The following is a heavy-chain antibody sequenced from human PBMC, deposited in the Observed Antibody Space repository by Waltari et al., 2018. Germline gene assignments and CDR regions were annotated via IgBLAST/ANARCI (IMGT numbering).Heavy chain of an antibody. CDR1: DYTFTNYG. CDR3: TRDSCTTTTCSYYYYGMDV. V-gene: IGHV1-18*01. Sequence: QAQLVQSGAEVKKPGASVEVSCKASDYTFTNYGISWVRQAPGQGLEWMGWISGYNGDTKYAQNFQGRVTMTTDTSTSTAYMELRSLRSDDTAVYYCTRDSCTTTTCSYYYYGMDVWGQGTTVTVSS. J-gene: IGHJ6*02. CDR2: ISGYNGDT. D-gene: IGHD2-2*01.